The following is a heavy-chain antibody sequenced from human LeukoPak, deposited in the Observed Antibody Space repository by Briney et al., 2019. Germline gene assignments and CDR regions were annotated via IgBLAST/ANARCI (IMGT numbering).Heavy chain of an antibody. CDR2: INPNSGGT. Sequence: GPLKVSCKASRYTFTGYYMHWVRQAPGHELECMGWINPNSGGTNYAQKLQSRVTMTRDTSISTAYMELSRLRSDDTAVYYGARDLVYSSGWAGDYWGQGTLVTVAS. CDR1: RYTFTGYY. J-gene: IGHJ4*02. D-gene: IGHD6-19*01. V-gene: IGHV1-2*02. CDR3: ARDLVYSSGWAGDY.